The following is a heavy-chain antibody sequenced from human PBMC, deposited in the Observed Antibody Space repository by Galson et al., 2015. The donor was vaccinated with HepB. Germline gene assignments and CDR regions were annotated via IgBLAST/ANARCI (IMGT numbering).Heavy chain of an antibody. Sequence: QSGAEVKKPGASVKVSCETSGYTFTSYSITWVRQAPGQGLEWMGWISAYNGNTNYAQKFQGRVTMTTDTSTTTAYMELRSLRSDDTAVYYCARVRRPEGWRGRRPYDDDYAMGVWGQGTTVTVSS. J-gene: IGHJ6*02. CDR2: ISAYNGNT. V-gene: IGHV1-18*04. CDR3: ARVRRPEGWRGRRPYDDDYAMGV. D-gene: IGHD1-14*01. CDR1: GYTFTSYS.